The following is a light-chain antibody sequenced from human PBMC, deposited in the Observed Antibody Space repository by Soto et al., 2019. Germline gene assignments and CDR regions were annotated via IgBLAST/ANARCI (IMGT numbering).Light chain of an antibody. CDR2: GTS. CDR1: ESISNN. CDR3: QQYNSWPLT. Sequence: DILMTQSPATVSVSLGDSVSLSCRANESISNNLAWYQQKPGQAPRLLIYGTSTRATGIPARFSGSGSGTEFTLTISSLLSEDFAVYYCQQYNSWPLTFGGGTKVEIK. V-gene: IGKV3-15*01. J-gene: IGKJ4*01.